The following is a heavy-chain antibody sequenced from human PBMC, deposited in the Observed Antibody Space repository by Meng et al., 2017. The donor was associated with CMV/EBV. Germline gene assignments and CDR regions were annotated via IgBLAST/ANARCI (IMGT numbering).Heavy chain of an antibody. CDR3: ARGGRYYYDSSGYCDY. J-gene: IGHJ4*02. D-gene: IGHD3-22*01. V-gene: IGHV1-18*01. CDR1: GYTFTCYG. Sequence: VNLGPSGVEVRRLGASVKVSCKASGYTFTCYGISWVRQAPGQGLEWMGWISAYNGNTNYAQKLQGRVTMTTDTSTSTAYMELRSLRSDDTAVYYCARGGRYYYDSSGYCDYWGQGTLVTVSS. CDR2: ISAYNGNT.